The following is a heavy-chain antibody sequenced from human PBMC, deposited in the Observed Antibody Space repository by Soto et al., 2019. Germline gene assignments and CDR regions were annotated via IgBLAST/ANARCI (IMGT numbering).Heavy chain of an antibody. CDR2: IYYSGST. Sequence: SEPLSLTCTVSGGSISSYYWSWIRQPPGKGLEWIGYIYYSGSTNYNPSLKSRVTISVDTSKNQFSLKLSSVTAADTAVYYCARGPTINTAMVTYYFDYWGQGTLVTVSS. V-gene: IGHV4-59*01. D-gene: IGHD5-18*01. CDR1: GGSISSYY. CDR3: ARGPTINTAMVTYYFDY. J-gene: IGHJ4*02.